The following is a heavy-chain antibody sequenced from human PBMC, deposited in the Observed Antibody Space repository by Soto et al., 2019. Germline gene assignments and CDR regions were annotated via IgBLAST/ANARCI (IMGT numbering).Heavy chain of an antibody. V-gene: IGHV4-39*01. CDR3: RSSGYSHYYYYGMDV. CDR1: GESISSSSYY. Sequence: SETLSLTCIVSGESISSSSYYWGWIRQPPGKGLEWIGSIYYSGSTYYNPSLKSRVTISVDTSKNQFSLKLSSVTAADTAVYYCRSSGYSHYYYYGMDVWGQGTTVTVSS. D-gene: IGHD3-22*01. CDR2: IYYSGST. J-gene: IGHJ6*02.